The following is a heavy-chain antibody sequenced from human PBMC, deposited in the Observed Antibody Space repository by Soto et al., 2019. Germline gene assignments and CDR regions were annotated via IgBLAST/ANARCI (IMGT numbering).Heavy chain of an antibody. V-gene: IGHV1-2*02. CDR2: INPDSAAT. CDR1: GYTISGYY. D-gene: IGHD1-26*01. CDR3: ARVGRSKHFEY. Sequence: QVQLVQSGAEVKKPGASVKVSCKASGYTISGYYMHWVRQAPGEGLEWMGSINPDSAATNYAKKFQGRVTMTLDTSVTTFYMEVNSLRSDDTAVFYCARVGRSKHFEYWGQGTLVTVSS. J-gene: IGHJ4*02.